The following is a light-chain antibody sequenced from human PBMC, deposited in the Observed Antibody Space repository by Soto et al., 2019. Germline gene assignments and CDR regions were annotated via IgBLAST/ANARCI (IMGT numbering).Light chain of an antibody. V-gene: IGKV3-20*01. J-gene: IGKJ2*01. CDR2: GAS. CDR3: QHFNNWPPTYT. CDR1: QSVASSS. Sequence: EIVLTQSPGTLSLSPGERATLSCRASQSVASSSIAWYQQRLGQAPRLLIYGASNRATGIPDRFSGSGSGTDFTLTFSILQSEDFAVYYCQHFNNWPPTYTFGQGTRLEIK.